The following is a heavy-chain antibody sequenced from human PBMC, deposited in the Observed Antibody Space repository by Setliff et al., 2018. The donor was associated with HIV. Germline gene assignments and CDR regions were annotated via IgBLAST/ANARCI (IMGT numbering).Heavy chain of an antibody. V-gene: IGHV4-4*07. CDR2: IYTSGNT. CDR3: ARDKTAVPRGVDAFDI. CDR1: GGSISSYY. Sequence: SETLSLTCTVSGGSISSYYWSWIRQPAGKGLEWIGRIYTSGNTNYNPSLKSLKSRVTMSVDTSKNQFSLKLSSVTAADTAVYYCARDKTAVPRGVDAFDIWGQGTMVTVSS. J-gene: IGHJ3*02. D-gene: IGHD6-13*01.